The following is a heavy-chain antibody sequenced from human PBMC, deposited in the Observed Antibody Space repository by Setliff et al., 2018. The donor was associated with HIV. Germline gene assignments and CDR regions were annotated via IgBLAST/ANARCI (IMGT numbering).Heavy chain of an antibody. D-gene: IGHD2-2*01. CDR2: IKSGGTA. CDR1: GFSFRGAW. CDR3: VRDLYAISWTNVALSI. Sequence: GWSLRLSCAASGFSFRGAWMRWVRQAPGKGLEWVAQIKSGGTADYAAPVKGRFTISRDNSKNILYLQMDSLRADDTALYYCVRDLYAISWTNVALSIWGQGTLVTVSS. V-gene: IGHV3-15*01. J-gene: IGHJ3*02.